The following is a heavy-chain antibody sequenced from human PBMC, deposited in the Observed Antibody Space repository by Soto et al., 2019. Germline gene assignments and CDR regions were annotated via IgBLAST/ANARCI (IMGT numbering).Heavy chain of an antibody. D-gene: IGHD5-18*01. Sequence: QVQLVQSGAEVQKPGASVKVSCKASGYTFTSYGLNWVRQAPGQGLEWLGWISTYNGNTRYAQTLQGRVTVTTDMSTRTTYMELRSLSSDDTAVYYCARDGYSDFLRGNYFDYWGQGSLVTVSS. CDR3: ARDGYSDFLRGNYFDY. V-gene: IGHV1-18*01. J-gene: IGHJ4*02. CDR1: GYTFTSYG. CDR2: ISTYNGNT.